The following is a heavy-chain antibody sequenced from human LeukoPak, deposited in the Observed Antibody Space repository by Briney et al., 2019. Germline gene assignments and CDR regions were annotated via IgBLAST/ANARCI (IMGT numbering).Heavy chain of an antibody. CDR1: GFTFSDYA. D-gene: IGHD6-6*01. CDR3: ARVVVSSSSDYFDY. V-gene: IGHV3-30*04. Sequence: GGSLRLSCAASGFTFSDYAMHWVRQAPGKELEWVAVISYDGSKKYYADSVKGRFTISRDTSKNTLYLQMNSLRAEDTAEYYCARVVVSSSSDYFDYWGQGTLVTVSS. CDR2: ISYDGSKK. J-gene: IGHJ4*02.